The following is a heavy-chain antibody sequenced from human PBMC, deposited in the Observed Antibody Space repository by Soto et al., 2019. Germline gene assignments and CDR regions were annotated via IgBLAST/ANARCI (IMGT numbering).Heavy chain of an antibody. CDR3: ARDRGCSGGICYRDLGY. CDR2: IWSDGNNK. D-gene: IGHD2-15*01. V-gene: IGHV3-33*01. CDR1: GFTFSSYG. Sequence: GGSLRLSCAASGFTFSSYGMHWVRQAPGKGLEWVAVIWSDGNNKYYADSVKGRFTISRDNSKKTLYLHMNSLSAEDTAVYYCARDRGCSGGICYRDLGYWGQGTLVTVSS. J-gene: IGHJ4*02.